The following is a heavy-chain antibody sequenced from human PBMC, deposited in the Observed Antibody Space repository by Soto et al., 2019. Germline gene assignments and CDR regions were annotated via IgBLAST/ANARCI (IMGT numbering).Heavy chain of an antibody. V-gene: IGHV4-59*01. CDR2: IYYSGST. D-gene: IGHD3-22*01. J-gene: IGHJ4*02. CDR1: GGSISSYY. CDR3: ARALSGYYYFDY. Sequence: PSETLSLTCTVSGGSISSYYWSWIRQPPGKGLEWIGYIYYSGSTNYNPPLKSRVTISVDTSKNQFSLKLSSVTAADTAVYYCARALSGYYYFDYWGQGTLVTVSS.